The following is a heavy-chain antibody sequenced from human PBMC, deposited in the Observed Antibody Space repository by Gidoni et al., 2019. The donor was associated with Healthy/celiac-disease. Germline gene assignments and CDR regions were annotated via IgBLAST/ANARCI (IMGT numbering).Heavy chain of an antibody. CDR2: ISYDGSNK. D-gene: IGHD5-18*01. V-gene: IGHV3-30*04. Sequence: QVQLVESGGGVVQPGRSLRLSCAASGFTFSTYALHWVRQAPGKGLEWVAVISYDGSNKYYADSVKGRFTISRDNSKNTLYLQMNSLRAEDTAVYYCARDYAGWFSTPLYTAMAYYYYGMDVWGQGTTVTVSS. CDR3: ARDYAGWFSTPLYTAMAYYYYGMDV. CDR1: GFTFSTYA. J-gene: IGHJ6*02.